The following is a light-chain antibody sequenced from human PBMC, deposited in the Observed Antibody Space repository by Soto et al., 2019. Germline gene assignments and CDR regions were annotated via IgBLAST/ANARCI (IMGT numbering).Light chain of an antibody. CDR1: SSDIGTYNY. Sequence: QSALTQPPSASGSPGQSVTISCTGTSSDIGTYNYVSWYQQHPGKAPKLLIYEVNKRPSGVPDRFSGSKSGDTASLTVSGLQAEDEAFYYCSSSAGIYHYLVFGGGTKLTVL. J-gene: IGLJ3*02. V-gene: IGLV2-8*01. CDR2: EVN. CDR3: SSSAGIYHYLV.